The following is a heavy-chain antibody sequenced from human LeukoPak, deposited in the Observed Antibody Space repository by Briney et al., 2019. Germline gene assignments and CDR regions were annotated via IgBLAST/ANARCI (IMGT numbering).Heavy chain of an antibody. D-gene: IGHD3-22*01. J-gene: IGHJ4*02. CDR2: TRNKANSYST. Sequence: GGSLRLSCAASGFTFSSYEMNWVRQAPGKGLEWVGRTRNKANSYSTEYAASVKGRFIISRDASKNSLSLQMNTLKTEDTAVYYCVRSYYYGGSSYYIDYWGQGTLVTVSS. CDR3: VRSYYYGGSSYYIDY. V-gene: IGHV3-72*01. CDR1: GFTFSSYE.